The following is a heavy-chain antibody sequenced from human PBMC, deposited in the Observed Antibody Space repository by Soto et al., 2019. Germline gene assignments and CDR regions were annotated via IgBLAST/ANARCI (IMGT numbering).Heavy chain of an antibody. CDR3: ARVPSKDYYDSRVEWFDP. D-gene: IGHD3-22*01. J-gene: IGHJ5*02. V-gene: IGHV4-31*03. Sequence: TSETLSLTCTVSGGSISSGGYYWSWIRQHPGKGLEWIGYIYYSGSTYYNPSLESRVTISVDTSKNQFSLKLSSVTAADTAVYYCARVPSKDYYDSRVEWFDPWGQGTLVTVSS. CDR1: GGSISSGGYY. CDR2: IYYSGST.